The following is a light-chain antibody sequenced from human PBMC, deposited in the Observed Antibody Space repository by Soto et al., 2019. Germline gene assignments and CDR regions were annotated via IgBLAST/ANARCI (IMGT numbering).Light chain of an antibody. CDR3: CSYAGSSYV. CDR2: EVS. V-gene: IGLV2-23*02. CDR1: SSDVGSYNL. J-gene: IGLJ1*01. Sequence: VLTQPASVSGSPGQSITISCTGTSSDVGSYNLVSWYQQHPGKAPKLMIYEVSKRPSGVSNRFSGSKSGNTASLTISGLQAEDEADYYCCSYAGSSYVFGTGTKVTVL.